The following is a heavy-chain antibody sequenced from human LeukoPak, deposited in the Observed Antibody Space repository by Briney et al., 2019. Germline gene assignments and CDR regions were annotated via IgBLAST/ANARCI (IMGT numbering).Heavy chain of an antibody. CDR1: GGSISSGSYY. Sequence: PSETLSLTCTVSGGSISSGSYYWSWIRQPAGKGLEWIGRIYTSGSTNYNPSLKSRVTISVDTSKNQFSLKLSSVTAADTAVYYCAREDYCSSTSCYTHFDYWGQGTLVTVSS. D-gene: IGHD2-2*02. J-gene: IGHJ4*02. CDR3: AREDYCSSTSCYTHFDY. V-gene: IGHV4-61*02. CDR2: IYTSGST.